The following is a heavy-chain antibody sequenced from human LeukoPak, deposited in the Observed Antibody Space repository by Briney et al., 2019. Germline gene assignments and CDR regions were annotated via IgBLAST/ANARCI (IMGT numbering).Heavy chain of an antibody. D-gene: IGHD5-12*01. CDR3: ARDSGYDFFRSSWFDY. Sequence: GGSLRLSCAASGFTFSGSAMHWVRQASGKGLEWVGRIRSKANSYATAYAASVKGRFTISRDDSKNTAYLQMNSLKTEDTAVYYCARDSGYDFFRSSWFDYWDQGTLVTVSS. CDR2: IRSKANSYAT. J-gene: IGHJ4*02. V-gene: IGHV3-73*01. CDR1: GFTFSGSA.